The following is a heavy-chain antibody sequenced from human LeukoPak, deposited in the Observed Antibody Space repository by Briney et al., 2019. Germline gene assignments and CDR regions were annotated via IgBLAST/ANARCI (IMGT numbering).Heavy chain of an antibody. Sequence: GGSLRLSCAASGFTFSSYAMSWVRQAPGKGPEWISYISSTGTSIYYADSAKGRFTISRDNAKNSLYLQMNSLRPEDTAVYYCARAQSRTGTYFLWDYWGQGTLVTVSS. CDR1: GFTFSSYA. CDR2: ISSTGTSI. J-gene: IGHJ4*02. V-gene: IGHV3-48*01. D-gene: IGHD2/OR15-2a*01. CDR3: ARAQSRTGTYFLWDY.